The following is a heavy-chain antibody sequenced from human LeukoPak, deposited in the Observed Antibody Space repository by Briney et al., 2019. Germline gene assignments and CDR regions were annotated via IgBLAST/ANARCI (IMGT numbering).Heavy chain of an antibody. CDR2: IYYSGRT. CDR1: GGSISNYY. D-gene: IGHD3-3*01. J-gene: IGHJ4*02. CDR3: ARCFWSGYSYYFDY. V-gene: IGHV4-59*01. Sequence: SETLSLTCTVSGGSISNYYWSWIRQPPGKGLEWTGYIYYSGRTNYNPSLNSRVTISVDTSENQFSLKLSSVTAADTAVYYCARCFWSGYSYYFDYWGQGTLVTVSS.